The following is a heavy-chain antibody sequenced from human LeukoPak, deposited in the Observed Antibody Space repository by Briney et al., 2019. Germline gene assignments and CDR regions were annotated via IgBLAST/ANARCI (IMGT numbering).Heavy chain of an antibody. V-gene: IGHV1-69*05. D-gene: IGHD3-9*01. CDR1: GGTFSSYA. CDR2: IIPIFGTA. Sequence: ASVKVSCKASGGTFSSYAISWVRQAPGQGLEWMGGIIPIFGTANYAQKFQGRVTITTDESTSTAYMELSSLRSEGTAVYYCARGGLRYFDWLLCWGQGTLVTVSS. CDR3: ARGGLRYFDWLLC. J-gene: IGHJ4*02.